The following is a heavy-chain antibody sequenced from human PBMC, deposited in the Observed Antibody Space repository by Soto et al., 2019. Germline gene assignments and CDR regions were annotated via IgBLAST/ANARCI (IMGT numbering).Heavy chain of an antibody. CDR2: IYYIGIT. J-gene: IGHJ4*02. CDR3: ARDRSNSPDYFDY. Sequence: KSSETLSLTCTVSGGSISSDDYYWSWIRQAPGKGLEWIGHIYYIGITDYNPSLKSRLTISIDTSKNQFSLELTSVSAADTAVYYCARDRSNSPDYFDYWGQGTLVTVSS. V-gene: IGHV4-30-4*01. D-gene: IGHD6-6*01. CDR1: GGSISSDDYY.